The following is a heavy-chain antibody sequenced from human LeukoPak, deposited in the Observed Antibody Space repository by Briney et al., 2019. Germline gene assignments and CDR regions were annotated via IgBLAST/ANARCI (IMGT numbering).Heavy chain of an antibody. V-gene: IGHV4-4*07. CDR2: IYTSGST. J-gene: IGHJ6*03. D-gene: IGHD6-25*01. CDR3: ASPRIDNSSGERGYYYYMDV. Sequence: PSETLSLTCTVSGGSISSYYWSWIRQPAGKGLEWIGRIYTSGSTNYNPSLKSRVTMSVDTSKNQFSLKLSSVTAADTAVYYCASPRIDNSSGERGYYYYMDVWGKGTTVTVSS. CDR1: GGSISSYY.